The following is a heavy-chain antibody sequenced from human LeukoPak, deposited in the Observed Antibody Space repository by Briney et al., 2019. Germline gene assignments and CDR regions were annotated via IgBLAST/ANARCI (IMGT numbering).Heavy chain of an antibody. CDR2: ISAGGGST. Sequence: GGSLRLSCAASGFTFSSYAMSWVRQAPGKGLEWVAGISAGGGSTYYADSVRGRFTISRDNSKDMLYLQLNSLRAEDTAVYYCAKGDPPTYYDILTGQDYWGQGTPVTVSS. D-gene: IGHD3-9*01. CDR1: GFTFSSYA. J-gene: IGHJ4*02. CDR3: AKGDPPTYYDILTGQDY. V-gene: IGHV3-23*01.